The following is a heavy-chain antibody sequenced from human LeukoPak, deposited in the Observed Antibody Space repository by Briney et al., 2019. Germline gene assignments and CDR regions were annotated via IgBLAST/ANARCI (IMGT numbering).Heavy chain of an antibody. D-gene: IGHD6-6*01. CDR2: INTDGSTI. J-gene: IGHJ4*02. Sequence: GGSLRLSCAPSGFTFSSYWMHWVRQAPGKGLVWVSRINTDGSTITYADSVKGRFTISRDNAKNSLYLQMNSLRAEDTALYYCAEDKNRRSISRRGGFDYWGQGTLVTVSS. V-gene: IGHV3-74*01. CDR3: AEDKNRRSISRRGGFDY. CDR1: GFTFSSYW.